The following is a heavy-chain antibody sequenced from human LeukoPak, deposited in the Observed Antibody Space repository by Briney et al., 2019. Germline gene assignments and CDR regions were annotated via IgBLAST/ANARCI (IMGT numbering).Heavy chain of an antibody. CDR1: GYSLNNYW. J-gene: IGHJ4*02. CDR3: ARYDGGATADF. CDR2: VFPADSDT. V-gene: IGHV5-51*01. D-gene: IGHD1-26*01. Sequence: GESLKIPCKVSGYSLNNYWIAWVRQMPGKGLEWMGTVFPADSDTRYSPSFQGQVTISADKSINTAYLQWSSLKASDTATYYCARYDGGATADFWGQGTLVTVSS.